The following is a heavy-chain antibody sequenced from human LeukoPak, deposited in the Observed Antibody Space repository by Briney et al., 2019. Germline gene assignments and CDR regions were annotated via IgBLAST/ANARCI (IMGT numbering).Heavy chain of an antibody. CDR2: IYYSGST. J-gene: IGHJ4*02. CDR1: GGSISSSSYY. CDR3: ARHRQEMATITPIDFFDY. Sequence: PSETLSLTCTVSGGSISSSSYYWGWIRQPPGKGLERIGSIYYSGSTYYNPSLKSRVTISVDTSKNQFSPKLSSVTAADTAVYYCARHRQEMATITPIDFFDYWGQGTLVTVSS. V-gene: IGHV4-39*01. D-gene: IGHD5-24*01.